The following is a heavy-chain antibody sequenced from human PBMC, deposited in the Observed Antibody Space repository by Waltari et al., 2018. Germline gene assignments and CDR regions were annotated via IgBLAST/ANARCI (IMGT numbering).Heavy chain of an antibody. Sequence: QVQLQESGPGLVKPSETLSLTCAVSGYSISSGYYWGWIRQPPGKGLEWIGSIYHSGSTYYTPSLKSRFTISGDTSKNQCSLKLSSVTAADTAVYYCARLDRSTLDYWGQGTLVTVSS. J-gene: IGHJ4*02. CDR1: GYSISSGYY. D-gene: IGHD1-1*01. CDR2: IYHSGST. V-gene: IGHV4-38-2*01. CDR3: ARLDRSTLDY.